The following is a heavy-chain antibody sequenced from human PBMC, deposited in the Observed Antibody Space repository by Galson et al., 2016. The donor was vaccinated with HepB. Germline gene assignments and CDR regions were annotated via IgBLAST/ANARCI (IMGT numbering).Heavy chain of an antibody. CDR3: ARAHHSSGSYYPDDAFDI. D-gene: IGHD3-22*01. CDR1: GYTFNSYG. CDR2: ISAYNGDT. Sequence: SVKVSCKASGYTFNSYGITWVRQAPGQGLEWMGWISAYNGDTNYAQRLQGRVTMTTHPSSTTAYMELRSLRSDDTAVYYCARAHHSSGSYYPDDAFDIWGQGTLVTVSS. J-gene: IGHJ3*02. V-gene: IGHV1-18*01.